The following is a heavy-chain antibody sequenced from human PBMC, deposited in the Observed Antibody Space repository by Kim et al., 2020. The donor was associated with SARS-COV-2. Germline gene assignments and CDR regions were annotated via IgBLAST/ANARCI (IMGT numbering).Heavy chain of an antibody. V-gene: IGHV3-33*01. CDR3: ARDLEGCSSTSCYPSLNGMDV. Sequence: GGSLRLSCAASGFTFSSYGMHWVRQAPGKGLEWVAVIWYDGSNKYYADSVKGRFTISRDNSKNTLYLQMSSLRAEDTAVYYCARDLEGCSSTSCYPSLNGMDVCGQETTVTVSS. J-gene: IGHJ6*02. D-gene: IGHD2-2*01. CDR2: IWYDGSNK. CDR1: GFTFSSYG.